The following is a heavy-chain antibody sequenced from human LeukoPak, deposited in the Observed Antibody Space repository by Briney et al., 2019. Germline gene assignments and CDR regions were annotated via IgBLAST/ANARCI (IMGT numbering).Heavy chain of an antibody. CDR1: GFTLSSYA. Sequence: GGSLRLSCAASGFTLSSYAMSWVRQAPGKGLEWVSAISDSGNTYHADSVKGRFTISRDNAKNSLYLQMNSLRAEDAAVYYCAELGITMIGGVWGKGTTVTISS. CDR3: AELGITMIGGV. D-gene: IGHD3-10*02. J-gene: IGHJ6*04. V-gene: IGHV3-23*01. CDR2: ISDSGNT.